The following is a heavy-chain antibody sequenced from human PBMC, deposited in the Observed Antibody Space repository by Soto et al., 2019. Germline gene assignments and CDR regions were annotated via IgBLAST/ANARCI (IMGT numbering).Heavy chain of an antibody. CDR3: ARGFSSAAAAIDY. J-gene: IGHJ4*02. CDR1: GFTFSSYS. D-gene: IGHD2-15*01. Sequence: LRLSCAASGFTFSSYSMNGVRQAPGKGLEWVSYISSSSTIYYADSVKGRFTISRDNAKNSLYLQMNSLRAEDTAVYYCARGFSSAAAAIDYWGQGTLVTVSS. CDR2: ISSSSTI. V-gene: IGHV3-48*01.